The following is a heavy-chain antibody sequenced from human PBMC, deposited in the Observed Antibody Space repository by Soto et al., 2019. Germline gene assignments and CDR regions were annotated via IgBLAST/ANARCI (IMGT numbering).Heavy chain of an antibody. Sequence: QVQLQESGPGLVKPSQTLSLTCTVSGSSISSGDYYWSWIRQPPGKGLEWIGYIYYSGSTYYNPSLKSRVTISVDTSKNQFSLKLSSVTAADTAVYYCARARMVRGAYFDYWGQGTLVTVSS. V-gene: IGHV4-30-4*01. CDR3: ARARMVRGAYFDY. CDR2: IYYSGST. J-gene: IGHJ4*02. D-gene: IGHD3-10*01. CDR1: GSSISSGDYY.